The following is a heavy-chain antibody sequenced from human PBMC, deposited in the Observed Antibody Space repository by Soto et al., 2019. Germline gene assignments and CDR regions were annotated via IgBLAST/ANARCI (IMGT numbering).Heavy chain of an antibody. D-gene: IGHD3-22*01. Sequence: PSETLSLTCNVSGASIYTYYWNWIRQPPGKGLEWIGFIYQSGSTYYNPSLKSRVTMSLDRPKNQFSLKLSSVTAADTAVYYCARELLFYDSDGFSWDDAFDIWGQGTMVTVSS. CDR1: GASIYTYY. CDR2: IYQSGST. V-gene: IGHV4-59*12. CDR3: ARELLFYDSDGFSWDDAFDI. J-gene: IGHJ3*02.